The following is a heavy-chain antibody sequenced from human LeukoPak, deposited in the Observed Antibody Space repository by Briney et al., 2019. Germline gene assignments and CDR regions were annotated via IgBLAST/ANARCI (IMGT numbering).Heavy chain of an antibody. CDR1: GYTFTGYY. CDR2: INPNSGGT. CDR3: ARDVGGSYSYDY. J-gene: IGHJ4*02. D-gene: IGHD1-26*01. V-gene: IGHV1-2*06. Sequence: ASVKVSCKASGYTFTGYYMHWVRQAPGQGLEWMGRINPNSGGTNYAQKFQGRVTMTRDTSISTAYMELSRLRSDDTAVYYCARDVGGSYSYDYWGQRTLVTVSS.